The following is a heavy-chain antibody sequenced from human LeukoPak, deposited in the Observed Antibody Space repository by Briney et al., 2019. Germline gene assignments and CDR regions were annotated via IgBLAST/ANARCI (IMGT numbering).Heavy chain of an antibody. V-gene: IGHV3-33*08. CDR1: GFTFSSYA. CDR2: VWYDGSNK. CDR3: ARRGHSSSDYYYYGMDV. J-gene: IGHJ6*02. D-gene: IGHD6-6*01. Sequence: PGGSLRLSCAASGFTFSSYAMHWVRQAPGKGLEWVAVVWYDGSNKYHADSVKGRFSISRDNSKNTLYLQMNSLRAEDTAVYYCARRGHSSSDYYYYGMDVWGQGPRSPSP.